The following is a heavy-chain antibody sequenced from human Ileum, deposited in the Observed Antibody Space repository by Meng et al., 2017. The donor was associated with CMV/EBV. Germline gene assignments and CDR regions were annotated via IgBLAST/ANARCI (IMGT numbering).Heavy chain of an antibody. CDR2: ISSSGTTI. D-gene: IGHD2-2*01. J-gene: IGHJ6*02. CDR1: GFTFSSYD. V-gene: IGHV3-48*03. CDR3: EGYCSSTSCSPGAYYYYGMDV. Sequence: GESLKISCAASGFTFSSYDMNWVRQAPGKGLEWVSYISSSGTTIYFADSVKGRFTISRDNAKNSLYLQMNSLRAEDTAVYYCEGYCSSTSCSPGAYYYYGMDVWGQGTTVTVSS.